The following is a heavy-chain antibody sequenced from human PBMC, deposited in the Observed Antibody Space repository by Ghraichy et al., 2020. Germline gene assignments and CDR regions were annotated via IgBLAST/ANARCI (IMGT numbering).Heavy chain of an antibody. CDR3: AGHLRGALTFDY. V-gene: IGHV3-7*01. CDR2: IGEDGSQK. CDR1: GFTFSIYW. Sequence: GGSLRLSCAASGFTFSIYWMTWVRQAPGKGLEWVASIGEDGSQKQYVDSVKGRFTISRDNAKNSLYLQKNRLRVEDTAVYYCAGHLRGALTFDYWGQGTLVPVSS. J-gene: IGHJ4*02. D-gene: IGHD4/OR15-4a*01.